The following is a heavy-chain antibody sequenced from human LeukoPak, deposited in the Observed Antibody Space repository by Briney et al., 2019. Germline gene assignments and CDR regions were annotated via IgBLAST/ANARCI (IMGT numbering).Heavy chain of an antibody. V-gene: IGHV3-30*04. Sequence: GGSLRLSCAASGFTFSSYAMHWVRQAPGKGLEWVAVISYDGSNKYYADSVKGRFTISRDNSKNTLYLQMNSLRAEDTAVYYCARGPWYYDISRGAFDIWGQGTMVTVSS. CDR1: GFTFSSYA. CDR3: ARGPWYYDISRGAFDI. D-gene: IGHD3-9*01. J-gene: IGHJ3*02. CDR2: ISYDGSNK.